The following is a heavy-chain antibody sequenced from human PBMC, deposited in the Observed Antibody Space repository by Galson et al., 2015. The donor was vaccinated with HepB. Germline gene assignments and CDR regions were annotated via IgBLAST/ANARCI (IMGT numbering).Heavy chain of an antibody. D-gene: IGHD2-21*02. V-gene: IGHV3-33*01. CDR2: LWYDGSTR. CDR1: GFSVSSFG. CDR3: ARHFYESVGDFQTFDY. Sequence: SLRLSCAASGFSVSSFGMHWVRQAPGKGLEWVAVLWYDGSTRYYADSVEGRFTISRDNSKNTLYLQMNSLRAEDTALYYCARHFYESVGDFQTFDYWGQGTLVTVSS. J-gene: IGHJ4*02.